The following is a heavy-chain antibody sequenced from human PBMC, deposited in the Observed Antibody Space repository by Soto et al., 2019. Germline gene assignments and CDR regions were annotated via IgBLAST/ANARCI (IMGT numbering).Heavy chain of an antibody. J-gene: IGHJ4*02. CDR2: VTHDGTLY. CDR3: VKDRSDTWSFDY. V-gene: IGHV3-30*18. D-gene: IGHD2-8*02. CDR1: GFTFSSCA. Sequence: QVQLVESGGGVVKPGRSLRLSCVASGFTFSSCAMHWVRQVPGKGLEWLAVVTHDGTLYPYADSVKGRFSISRDNSRKTLYLQMNGLRPEDTAVYYCVKDRSDTWSFDYWGQGTLVTVSS.